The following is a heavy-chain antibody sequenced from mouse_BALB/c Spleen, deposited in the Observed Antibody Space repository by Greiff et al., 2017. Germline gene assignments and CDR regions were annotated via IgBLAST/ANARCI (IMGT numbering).Heavy chain of an antibody. D-gene: IGHD1-1*02. V-gene: IGHV1-7*01. CDR1: GYTFTSYW. Sequence: QVQLQQSGAELAKPGASVKMSCKASGYTFTSYWMHWVKQRPGQGLEWIGYINPSTGYTEYNQKFKDKATLTADKSSSTAYMQLSSLTSEDSAVYYCARLEDYPTGFAYWGQGTLVTVSA. CDR3: ARLEDYPTGFAY. CDR2: INPSTGYT. J-gene: IGHJ3*01.